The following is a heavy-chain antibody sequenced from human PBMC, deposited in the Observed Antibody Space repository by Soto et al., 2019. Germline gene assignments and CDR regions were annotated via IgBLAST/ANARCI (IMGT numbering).Heavy chain of an antibody. D-gene: IGHD3-10*01. CDR1: GGTFSSYA. Sequence: QVQLVQSGAEVKKPGSSVKVSCKASGGTFSSYAISWVRQAPGQGLEWMGGIIPIFGTANYAQKFQGRVTITADESTXPXXXEXXSLRSEDTAVYYCARGRYYGSGSRTDYYYYYGMDVWGQGTTVTVSS. CDR2: IIPIFGTA. V-gene: IGHV1-69*12. J-gene: IGHJ6*02. CDR3: ARGRYYGSGSRTDYYYYYGMDV.